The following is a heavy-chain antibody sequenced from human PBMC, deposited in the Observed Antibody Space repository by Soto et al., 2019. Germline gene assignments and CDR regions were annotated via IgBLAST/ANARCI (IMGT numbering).Heavy chain of an antibody. CDR3: ARIVGARLNDY. J-gene: IGHJ4*02. CDR2: ISTTGGYT. V-gene: IGHV3-11*05. CDR1: GFTFNDYY. D-gene: IGHD1-26*01. Sequence: QVQLVESGGGLVKPGGSLRLSCAASGFTFNDYYMTWFRQAPGKGLEWLSCISTTGGYTNYADSVKGRFTISRDNAENSLYLQMDSLRAEDTAVYYCARIVGARLNDYWGQGTLVTVSS.